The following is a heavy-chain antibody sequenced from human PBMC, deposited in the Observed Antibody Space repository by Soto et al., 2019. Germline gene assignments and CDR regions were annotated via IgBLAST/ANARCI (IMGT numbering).Heavy chain of an antibody. V-gene: IGHV3-30*04. CDR1: GFSFNDFA. CDR3: VKDYLGSSNAFDV. Sequence: QVQLEESGGAVVQPGRSLTLTCAVSGFSFNDFAMHWLRRTPGKGLEWVASVSSEGAQKSFSESVRGRFTISRANSRKTLYLQMTGLRTGDTAVYYCVKDYLGSSNAFDVWSRGTVVIVSS. D-gene: IGHD2-15*01. J-gene: IGHJ3*01. CDR2: VSSEGAQK.